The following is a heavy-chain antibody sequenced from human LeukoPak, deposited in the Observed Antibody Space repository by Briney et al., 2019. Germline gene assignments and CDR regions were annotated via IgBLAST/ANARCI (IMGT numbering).Heavy chain of an antibody. Sequence: PGGSLRLSCAASGFTFSSYGMHWVRQAPGKGLEWVAVISYDGSNKYYADSVKGRFTISRDNSKNTLYLQMNSLRAEDTAVYYCAKVMSGEPRDLFDYWGQGTLVTVSS. J-gene: IGHJ4*02. V-gene: IGHV3-30*18. D-gene: IGHD3-10*01. CDR1: GFTFSSYG. CDR3: AKVMSGEPRDLFDY. CDR2: ISYDGSNK.